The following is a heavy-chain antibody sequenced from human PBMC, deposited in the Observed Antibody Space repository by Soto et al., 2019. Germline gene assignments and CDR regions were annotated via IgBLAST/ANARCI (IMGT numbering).Heavy chain of an antibody. Sequence: SQTLSLTCAISGDSVSSSSVTWNWIRQSPSRGLEWLGRTYYRSRWYNDYAESVKSRIIINPDTSKNQFSLHLNSVTPEDTAVYYCVRLLGTSWLDFRGQAPLVTVSS. V-gene: IGHV6-1*01. CDR3: VRLLGTSWLDF. CDR2: TYYRSRWYN. J-gene: IGHJ5*01. D-gene: IGHD1-26*01. CDR1: GDSVSSSSVT.